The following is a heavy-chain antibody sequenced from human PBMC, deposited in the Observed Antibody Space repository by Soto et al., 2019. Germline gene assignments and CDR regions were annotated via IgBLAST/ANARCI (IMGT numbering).Heavy chain of an antibody. CDR3: ARPRTVAATKGYDY. J-gene: IGHJ4*02. Sequence: QVQLVQSGAEVKKVGSSVKVSCKASGGTFSRYPIAWVRQAPGHGLEWMGQIIPIFGTISHAQNFQGRITITADESTSTAYMELSSLRSDDTVVYYCARPRTVAATKGYDYWGQGTLVTVSS. V-gene: IGHV1-69*01. CDR2: IIPIFGTI. D-gene: IGHD4-4*01. CDR1: GGTFSRYP.